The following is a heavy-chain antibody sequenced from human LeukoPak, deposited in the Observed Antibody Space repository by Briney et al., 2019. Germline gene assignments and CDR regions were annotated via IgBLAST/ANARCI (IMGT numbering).Heavy chain of an antibody. CDR2: IYYSGST. CDR3: ARGGELFDAFDI. CDR1: GGSISSSSYY. D-gene: IGHD3-10*01. Sequence: SETLSLTCTVSGGSISSSSYYWGWIRQPPGKGLEWIGSIYYSGSTYYNPSLKSRVTISVDTSKNQFSLKLSSVTAADTAVYYCARGGELFDAFDIWGQGTMVTVSS. V-gene: IGHV4-39*01. J-gene: IGHJ3*02.